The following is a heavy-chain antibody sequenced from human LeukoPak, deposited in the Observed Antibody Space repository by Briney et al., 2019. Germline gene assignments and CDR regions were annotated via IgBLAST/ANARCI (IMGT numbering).Heavy chain of an antibody. Sequence: ASVKVSCKASGYTFTSYDINWVRQATGQGLEWMGWMNPNSGNTGYAQKFQGRVTMTRDMSTSTVYMELSSLRSEDTAVYYCARDLLTKWRVYFDYWGQGTLVTVSS. CDR2: MNPNSGNT. V-gene: IGHV1-8*01. J-gene: IGHJ4*02. D-gene: IGHD1-26*01. CDR3: ARDLLTKWRVYFDY. CDR1: GYTFTSYD.